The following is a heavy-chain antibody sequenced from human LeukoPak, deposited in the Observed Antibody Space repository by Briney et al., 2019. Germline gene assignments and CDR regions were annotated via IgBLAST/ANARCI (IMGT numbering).Heavy chain of an antibody. Sequence: GGSLRPSCAASGFSFISYGMHWVRQAPGKGLEWVGVMSDDGRSKDYADSVKGRFTISRDNSKDTLYLQMNSLRDEDTAVYYCAKRPSDYGDYVSYFDYWGQGTLVTVSS. CDR2: MSDDGRSK. CDR3: AKRPSDYGDYVSYFDY. J-gene: IGHJ4*02. D-gene: IGHD4-17*01. V-gene: IGHV3-30*18. CDR1: GFSFISYG.